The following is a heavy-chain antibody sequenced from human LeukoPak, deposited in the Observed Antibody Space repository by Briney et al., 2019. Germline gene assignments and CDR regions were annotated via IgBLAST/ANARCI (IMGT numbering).Heavy chain of an antibody. Sequence: TGGSLRLSCAASGFTFSSYAMHWVRQAPGKGLEWVAVISYDGSNKYCADSVKGRFAISRDNSKNTLYLQMNSLRAEDTAVYYCARQEGYCSSTSCRLGYYYYYMDVWGKGTTVTVSS. V-gene: IGHV3-30*01. D-gene: IGHD2-2*01. CDR3: ARQEGYCSSTSCRLGYYYYYMDV. CDR2: ISYDGSNK. CDR1: GFTFSSYA. J-gene: IGHJ6*03.